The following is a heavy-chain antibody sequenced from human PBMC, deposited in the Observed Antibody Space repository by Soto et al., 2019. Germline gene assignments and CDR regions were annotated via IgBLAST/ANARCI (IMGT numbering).Heavy chain of an antibody. D-gene: IGHD3-22*01. CDR2: ISAYNGNT. J-gene: IGHJ4*02. V-gene: IGHV1-18*04. CDR3: ARGGYYDSSGYYIDHYFDY. Sequence: ASVKVSCKASGYTFTSYGISWVRQAPGQGLEWMGWISAYNGNTNYAQKLQGRVTMTTDTSTSTAYMELRSLRSDDTAVYYCARGGYYDSSGYYIDHYFDYWGQGTLVTV. CDR1: GYTFTSYG.